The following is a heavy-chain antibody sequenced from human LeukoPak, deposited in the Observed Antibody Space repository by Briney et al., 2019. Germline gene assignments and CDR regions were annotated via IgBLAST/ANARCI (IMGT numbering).Heavy chain of an antibody. CDR2: LSGSGGSA. V-gene: IGHV3-23*01. J-gene: IGHJ4*02. CDR1: GFTFSTYS. D-gene: IGHD6-19*01. CDR3: AKNPNRSGWYQDY. Sequence: GGSLRLSCEASGFTFSTYSMTWVRQTPEKGLEWVAALSGSGGSAYYADSVNGRSTVSRDNSKNMFYLQMNSLSADDTAVYYCAKNPNRSGWYQDYWGQGTLVTVSS.